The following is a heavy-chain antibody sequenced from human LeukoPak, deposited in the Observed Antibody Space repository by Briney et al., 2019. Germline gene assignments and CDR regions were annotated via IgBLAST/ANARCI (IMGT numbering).Heavy chain of an antibody. CDR1: GFTFSSYA. J-gene: IGHJ4*02. CDR2: ISYDGSNK. D-gene: IGHD3-9*01. Sequence: TGGSLRLSCAASGFTFSSYAMHWVRQAPGKGLEWVAVISYDGSNKYYADSVKGRFTISRDNSKNTLYLQMNSLRAEDTAVYYCEGILTGYYSTGGEYYFDYWGQGTLVTVSS. V-gene: IGHV3-30*01. CDR3: EGILTGYYSTGGEYYFDY.